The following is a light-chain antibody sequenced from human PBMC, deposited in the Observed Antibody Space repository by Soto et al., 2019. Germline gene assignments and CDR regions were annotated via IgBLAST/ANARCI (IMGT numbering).Light chain of an antibody. Sequence: QSALTQPASVSGSPGQSITISCTGTSSDVGGYEFVSWYQQHPDNAPKLIIYDVSDRPSGESSRFSGSKSANTASLTISGLQAEDEADDYCSSYTSSGTYVFGSGTKLTVL. J-gene: IGLJ1*01. CDR3: SSYTSSGTYV. CDR2: DVS. V-gene: IGLV2-14*01. CDR1: SSDVGGYEF.